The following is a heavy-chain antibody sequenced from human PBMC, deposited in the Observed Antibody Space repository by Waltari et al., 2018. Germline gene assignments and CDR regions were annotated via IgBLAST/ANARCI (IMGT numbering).Heavy chain of an antibody. CDR2: IYSGGAT. J-gene: IGHJ4*02. V-gene: IGHV3-53*01. D-gene: IGHD2-15*01. CDR3: ARVAAATRGIDD. Sequence: EVQLVESGGGLIQPGGSLRLSCAASGFSVSNNYVTWVRQAAGKGLELVSVIYSGGATYYADSVKGRCTISRDNLKNTVYLQMNSLRAEDTAVYYCARVAAATRGIDDWGQGTLVTVSS. CDR1: GFSVSNNY.